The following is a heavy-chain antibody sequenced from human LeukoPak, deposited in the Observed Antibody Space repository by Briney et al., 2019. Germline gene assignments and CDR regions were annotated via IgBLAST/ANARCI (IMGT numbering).Heavy chain of an antibody. CDR2: IIPILGIA. CDR1: GGTFSSYA. D-gene: IGHD3-10*01. J-gene: IGHJ5*02. CDR3: ARDRGERKIRAWWFDP. V-gene: IGHV1-69*04. Sequence: GASVKVSCKASGGTFSSYAISWVRQAPGQGLEWMGRIIPILGIANYAQKFQGRVTITADKSTSTAYMELSSLRSEDTAVYYCARDRGERKIRAWWFDPWGQGTLVTVSS.